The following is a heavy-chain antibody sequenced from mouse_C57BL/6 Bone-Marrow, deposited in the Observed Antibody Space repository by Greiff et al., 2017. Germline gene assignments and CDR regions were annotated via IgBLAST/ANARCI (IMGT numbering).Heavy chain of an antibody. CDR1: GYTFTSYW. V-gene: IGHV1-50*01. Sequence: QVQLQQPGAELVKPGASVKLSCKASGYTFTSYWMQWVKQRPGQGLEWIGEIDPSDSYTNYNQKFKGKATLTVAPSSSTAYMQLSSLTSEDSAVYYCARLPFYPFAYWGQGTLVTVSA. J-gene: IGHJ3*01. D-gene: IGHD2-1*01. CDR2: IDPSDSYT. CDR3: ARLPFYPFAY.